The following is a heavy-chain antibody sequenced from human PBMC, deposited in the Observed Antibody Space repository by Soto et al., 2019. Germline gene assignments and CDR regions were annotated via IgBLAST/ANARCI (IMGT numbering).Heavy chain of an antibody. CDR2: MNPNSANT. CDR1: GYTFTSYD. D-gene: IGHD3-10*01. V-gene: IGHV1-8*01. J-gene: IGHJ6*02. Sequence: QVQLVQSGAEVKKPGASVKVSCKASGYTFTSYDINWVRQATGQGLEWMGWMNPNSANTGYAQKFQGKVTMTRNTSQSTAYMGPGRLGFEDTAVFYCAGEGVRGKEVWGQGTTVTVSS. CDR3: AGEGVRGKEV.